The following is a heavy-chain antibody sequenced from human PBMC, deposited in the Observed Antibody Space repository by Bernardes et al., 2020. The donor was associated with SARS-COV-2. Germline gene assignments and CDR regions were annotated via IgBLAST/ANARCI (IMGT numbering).Heavy chain of an antibody. D-gene: IGHD1-26*01. V-gene: IGHV1-18*04. Sequence: ASLKVSCKASGYTFTSYGISWVRQAPGQGLEWMGWISAYNGTTTYAQKLQGRVTMTTDTSTSTAYMELRSLRSDDTAVYYCARMSVVGAFWYYYYGMDVWGQGTTVTVSS. CDR3: ARMSVVGAFWYYYYGMDV. J-gene: IGHJ6*02. CDR2: ISAYNGTT. CDR1: GYTFTSYG.